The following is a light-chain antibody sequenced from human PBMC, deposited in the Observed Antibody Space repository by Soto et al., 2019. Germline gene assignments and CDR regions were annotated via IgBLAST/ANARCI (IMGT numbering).Light chain of an antibody. CDR2: WAS. J-gene: IGKJ1*01. CDR3: QQYYGPPQN. V-gene: IGKV4-1*01. Sequence: DIVMTQSPDSLAVSLGERATINCKSSQSILYSPNNKNYLAWYQQKPGQPPKLLIYWASTGESGVPDRFSGSGSGPDFTLTISSLKAEDVAVYYCQQYYGPPQNFGQGTKVEIK. CDR1: QSILYSPNNKNY.